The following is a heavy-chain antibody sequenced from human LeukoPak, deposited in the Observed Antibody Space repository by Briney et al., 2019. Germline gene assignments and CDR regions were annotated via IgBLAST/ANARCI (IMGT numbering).Heavy chain of an antibody. Sequence: GGSLRLSRATSGFTFRNFGLSWVRQAPGKGLEWVSAISGSGDSTYYADSVKGRFTISRDNSKNRMYLQINSLRGEDTAVYYCAKMDYVVNWGQGTLVTVSS. J-gene: IGHJ4*02. D-gene: IGHD4-17*01. V-gene: IGHV3-23*01. CDR1: GFTFRNFG. CDR2: ISGSGDST. CDR3: AKMDYVVN.